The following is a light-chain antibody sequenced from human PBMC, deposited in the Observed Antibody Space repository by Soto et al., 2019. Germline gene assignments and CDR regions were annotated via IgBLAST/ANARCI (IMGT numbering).Light chain of an antibody. V-gene: IGLV2-14*03. CDR2: DVT. CDR1: SSDVGGYDH. CDR3: SSYTNKDTLL. J-gene: IGLJ3*02. Sequence: QSALTQPASVSGSPGQSITISCTGTSSDVGGYDHVSWYQQHPGKAPKLIIYDVTVRPSGISRRFSGSKSDNTASLAVSGLQPEDEADYYCSSYTNKDTLLFGGGTKLNRP.